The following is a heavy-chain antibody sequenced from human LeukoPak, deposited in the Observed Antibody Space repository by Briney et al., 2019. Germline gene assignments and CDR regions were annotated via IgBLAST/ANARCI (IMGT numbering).Heavy chain of an antibody. J-gene: IGHJ5*02. CDR1: GFTFSSYA. V-gene: IGHV3-64*01. D-gene: IGHD2-2*01. CDR2: ISSKGGST. Sequence: GGSLRLSCAASGFTFSSYAMHWVRPAPGKGLEYVSAISSKGGSTYYANSVKGRFTISRDNSKNTLYLQMGRLRAEDMAVYYCARGALGYCSSTSCFATQFGAWGQGTLVTVSS. CDR3: ARGALGYCSSTSCFATQFGA.